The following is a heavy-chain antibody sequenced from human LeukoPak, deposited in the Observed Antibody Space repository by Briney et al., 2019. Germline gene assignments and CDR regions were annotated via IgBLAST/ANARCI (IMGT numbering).Heavy chain of an antibody. CDR3: ATSIVVVPAAPESDFDY. Sequence: GGSLRLSCAASGFTFSSYSMNWVRQAPGKGLEWVAFIRYDGSNKYYADSVKGRFTISRDNSKNTLYLQMNSLRAEDTAVYYCATSIVVVPAAPESDFDYWGQGTLVTVSS. CDR1: GFTFSSYS. J-gene: IGHJ4*02. V-gene: IGHV3-30*02. CDR2: IRYDGSNK. D-gene: IGHD2-2*01.